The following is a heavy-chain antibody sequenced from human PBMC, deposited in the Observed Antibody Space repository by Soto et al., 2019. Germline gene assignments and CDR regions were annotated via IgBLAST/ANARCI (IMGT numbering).Heavy chain of an antibody. CDR2: ISGGGDII. CDR3: SRDPRLADY. V-gene: IGHV3-11*01. CDR1: GFTFSDHY. D-gene: IGHD6-25*01. Sequence: VQLVESGGGLVKPGGSLRLSCAASGFTFSDHYMTWIRQAPGKGPEWLSYISGGGDIISYADSVKGRFIISRDNAKRSLYVQMNSLSVEDTAVYYCSRDPRLADYWGQGTLVTVSS. J-gene: IGHJ4*02.